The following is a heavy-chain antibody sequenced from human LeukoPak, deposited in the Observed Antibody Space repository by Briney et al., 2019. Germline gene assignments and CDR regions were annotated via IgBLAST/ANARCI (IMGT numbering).Heavy chain of an antibody. J-gene: IGHJ4*02. CDR3: ARDIGSGGFDY. V-gene: IGHV4-59*01. CDR1: GGSISSYY. D-gene: IGHD3-10*01. Sequence: PSETLSLTCTVSGGSISSYYWSWIRQPPGKGLEWIGYIYYSGSTNYNPSLKSRVTISVDTSKNQFSLKLSSVTAADTAVYYCARDIGSGGFDYWGQGTLVTVSS. CDR2: IYYSGST.